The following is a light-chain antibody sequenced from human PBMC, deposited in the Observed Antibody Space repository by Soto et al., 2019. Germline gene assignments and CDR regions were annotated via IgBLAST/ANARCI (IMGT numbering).Light chain of an antibody. V-gene: IGKV3-20*01. CDR2: GAS. J-gene: IGKJ4*01. Sequence: EIVLTQSPGTLSLSPGERATLSCRASQSVSSTYLIWYQQKPGQAPRLLIYGASSRATGVPDRFSGGGSGTDFTLTITSLQPEDFATYYCQQLNVYPSTFGGGTKVDIK. CDR1: QSVSSTY. CDR3: QQLNVYPST.